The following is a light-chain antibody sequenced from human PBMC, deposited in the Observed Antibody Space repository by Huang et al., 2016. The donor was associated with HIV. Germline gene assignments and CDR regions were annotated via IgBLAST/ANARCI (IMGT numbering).Light chain of an antibody. CDR1: ESILRN. V-gene: IGKV3-15*01. CDR3: QQYNKWPPYT. J-gene: IGKJ2*01. CDR2: GAS. Sequence: VMTQSPATLSVSPGERATLSCRASESILRNLAWYQQRPGQPPRLLIYGASVRLPVSPDRFRGSGSGTEFSLTISSLQSEDFAVYYCQQYNKWPPYTYGQGTKLEIK.